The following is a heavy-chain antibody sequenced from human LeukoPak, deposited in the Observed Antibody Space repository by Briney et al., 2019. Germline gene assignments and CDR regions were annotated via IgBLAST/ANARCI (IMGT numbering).Heavy chain of an antibody. CDR1: GGSFSGYY. J-gene: IGHJ4*02. D-gene: IGHD5-12*01. CDR2: INHSGGT. CDR3: ARHDNEKSGYEIDY. V-gene: IGHV4-34*01. Sequence: SETLSLTCAVYGGSFSGYYWSWIRQPPGKGLEWIGEINHSGGTNYNPSLKSRVTISVDTSKNQFSLKLSSVTAADTAVYYCARHDNEKSGYEIDYWGQGTLVTVSS.